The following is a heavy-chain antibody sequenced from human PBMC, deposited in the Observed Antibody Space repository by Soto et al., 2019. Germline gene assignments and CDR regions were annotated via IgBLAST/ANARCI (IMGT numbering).Heavy chain of an antibody. V-gene: IGHV1-18*01. J-gene: IGHJ6*02. CDR1: GYTFTNYG. Sequence: QVQLVQSGAEVKKPGASVTVSCKASGYTFTNYGFSWVRQAPGQGLEWMGWISGYNGNTKYAEKFQKRVTMTTDTXXXXXXXXXXXXXXXXXXXXXXXXXGXAPYYYYGMDVWGQGTAVTVSS. CDR2: ISGYNGNT. CDR3: XXXGXAPYYYYGMDV.